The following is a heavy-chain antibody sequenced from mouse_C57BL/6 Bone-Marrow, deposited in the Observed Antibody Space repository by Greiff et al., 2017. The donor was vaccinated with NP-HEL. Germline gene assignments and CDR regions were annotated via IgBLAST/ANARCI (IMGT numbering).Heavy chain of an antibody. CDR3: ARHYYGNPPY. Sequence: EVQLMESGGDLVKPGGSLKLSCAASGFTFSSYGMSWVRQTPDKRLEWVATISSGGSYTYYPDSVKGRFTISRDNAKNTLYLQMSSLKSEDTAMYYCARHYYGNPPYWGQGTLVTVSA. CDR2: ISSGGSYT. CDR1: GFTFSSYG. D-gene: IGHD1-1*01. V-gene: IGHV5-6*01. J-gene: IGHJ3*01.